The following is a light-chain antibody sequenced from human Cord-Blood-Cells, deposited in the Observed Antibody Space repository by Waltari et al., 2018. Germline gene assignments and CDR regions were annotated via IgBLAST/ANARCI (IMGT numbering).Light chain of an antibody. CDR2: AAS. Sequence: DIQMTQSPSSLSASVGDRVTITCRASQSISSYLNLYQQKPGKAPKLLIYAASSLQSGVPSRFSGSGSGTDFTLTSSSLQPEDFATYYCQQSYSTPITFGQGTRLEIK. CDR3: QQSYSTPIT. V-gene: IGKV1-39*01. J-gene: IGKJ5*01. CDR1: QSISSY.